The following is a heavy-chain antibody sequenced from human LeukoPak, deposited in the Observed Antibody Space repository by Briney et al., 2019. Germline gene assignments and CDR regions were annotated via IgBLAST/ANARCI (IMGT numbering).Heavy chain of an antibody. D-gene: IGHD3-10*01. CDR1: GDSVNSRDYY. Sequence: SETLSLTCTVSGDSVNSRDYYWAWIRQPPGQGLEWIGSIFYNGNTYYNPTLNGRVSMSIDSSRNQFSLQLISVTAADTAIYYCARDSNRYGSGTYFLLDYWGHGALFTVSS. CDR2: IFYNGNT. J-gene: IGHJ4*01. CDR3: ARDSNRYGSGTYFLLDY. V-gene: IGHV4-39*07.